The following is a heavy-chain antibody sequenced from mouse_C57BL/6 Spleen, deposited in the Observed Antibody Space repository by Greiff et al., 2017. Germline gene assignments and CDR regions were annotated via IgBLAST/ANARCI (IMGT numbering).Heavy chain of an antibody. CDR1: GYTFTSYW. J-gene: IGHJ2*01. CDR3: ARRGYSLDY. Sequence: QVQLQQPGAELVMPGASVKLSCKASGYTFTSYWMHWVKQRPGQGLEWIGEIDSSDSYTNYNQKFKGKSTLTVDKSSSTAYMQLSSLTSEDSAVYYCARRGYSLDYWGQGTTLTVSS. V-gene: IGHV1-69*01. CDR2: IDSSDSYT. D-gene: IGHD2-3*01.